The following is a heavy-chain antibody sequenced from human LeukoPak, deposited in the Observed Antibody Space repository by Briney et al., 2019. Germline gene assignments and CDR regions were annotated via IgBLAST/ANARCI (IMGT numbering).Heavy chain of an antibody. J-gene: IGHJ4*02. CDR3: ARTGGGGYSDF. CDR1: GLTFKNYG. D-gene: IGHD3-16*01. Sequence: GTSLRLSCAASGLTFKNYGMHWVRQAPGKGLEWVAVIWYDGSNKYYADSVKGRFTISRDNPKNTLYLQMTSLRAEDTAVYYCARTGGGGYSDFWGQGALVTVSS. CDR2: IWYDGSNK. V-gene: IGHV3-33*01.